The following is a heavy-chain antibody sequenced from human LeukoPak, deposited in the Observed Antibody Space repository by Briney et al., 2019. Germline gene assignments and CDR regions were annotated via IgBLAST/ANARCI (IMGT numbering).Heavy chain of an antibody. D-gene: IGHD6-13*01. J-gene: IGHJ4*02. CDR1: GFTFSSYW. V-gene: IGHV3-48*04. Sequence: GGSLRLSCAASGFTFSSYWMSWVRQAPGKGLEWVSYISSSGSTIYYADSVKGRFTISRDNAKNSLYLQMNSLRAEDTAVYYCARDIRVSSSWLVDYWGQGTLVTVSS. CDR3: ARDIRVSSSWLVDY. CDR2: ISSSGSTI.